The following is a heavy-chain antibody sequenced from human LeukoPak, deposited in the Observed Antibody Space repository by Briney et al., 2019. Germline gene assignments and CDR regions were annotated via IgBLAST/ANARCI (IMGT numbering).Heavy chain of an antibody. D-gene: IGHD1-26*01. CDR1: GFTFSSYA. Sequence: GGSLRLSCAASGFTFSSYAMHWVRQAPGKGLEWVAVISYDGSNKYYADSVKGRFTMSRDNSKNTQYLQMNSLRDEDTAVYYCARDLGAVGASPFDYWGQGALVTVSS. CDR3: ARDLGAVGASPFDY. J-gene: IGHJ4*02. V-gene: IGHV3-30-3*01. CDR2: ISYDGSNK.